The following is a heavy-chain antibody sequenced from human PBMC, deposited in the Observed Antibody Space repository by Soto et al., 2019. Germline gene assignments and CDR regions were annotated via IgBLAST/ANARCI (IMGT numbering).Heavy chain of an antibody. V-gene: IGHV4-34*01. D-gene: IGHD6-13*01. CDR3: ARNGSSGYYYYNGMDV. Sequence: QVQLQQWGAGLLKPSETLSLTCAVYGGSLSGYYWSWIRQPPCLVLEWIGEINHSGSTNYNPSLKVRVTISVETSKNQFYLKLSSVPAADTAVYYCARNGSSGYYYYNGMDVWGQGTKVTVSS. CDR1: GGSLSGYY. CDR2: INHSGST. J-gene: IGHJ6*02.